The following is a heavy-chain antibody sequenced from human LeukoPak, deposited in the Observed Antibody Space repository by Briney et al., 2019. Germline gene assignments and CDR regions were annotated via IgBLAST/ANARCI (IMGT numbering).Heavy chain of an antibody. CDR3: AKDRRACSSSSCYYRFDY. J-gene: IGHJ4*02. CDR2: ISESGGST. Sequence: GGSLRLSCAPSEFTFSSYAMSWVRQAPGKGLEWVSAISESGGSTYYADSVKGRFTISRDNSKNTVYLQMNSLRAEDTAVYYCAKDRRACSSSSCYYRFDYWGQGTLVTVSS. V-gene: IGHV3-23*01. CDR1: EFTFSSYA. D-gene: IGHD2-2*01.